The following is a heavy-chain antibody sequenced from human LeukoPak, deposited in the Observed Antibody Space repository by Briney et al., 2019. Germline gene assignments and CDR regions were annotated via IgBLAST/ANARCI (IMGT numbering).Heavy chain of an antibody. CDR1: GFTFTSSA. V-gene: IGHV1-58*02. D-gene: IGHD3-22*01. J-gene: IGHJ4*02. CDR2: IVVGSGNT. Sequence: SVKVSCKASGFTFTSSAMQWVRQARGQRLEWIGWIVVGSGNTNYAQKFQERVTITRDMSTSTAYKELSSLRSEDTAVYYCAAYYYDSSGQYYFDHWGQGTLVTVSS. CDR3: AAYYYDSSGQYYFDH.